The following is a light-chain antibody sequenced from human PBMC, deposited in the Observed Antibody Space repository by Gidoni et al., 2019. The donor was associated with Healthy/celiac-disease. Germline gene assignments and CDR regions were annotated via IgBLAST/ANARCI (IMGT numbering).Light chain of an antibody. Sequence: DIQMMPSPSTLSASVGDRVTTTCRANKSISSWLAWYQQKPGKAPKLLIYKASSVESGVPSRFSGSGSGTEFTLTISSLQPDDFATYYYQQYNSLWTFGQGTKVEIK. V-gene: IGKV1-5*03. J-gene: IGKJ1*01. CDR3: QQYNSLWT. CDR2: KAS. CDR1: KSISSW.